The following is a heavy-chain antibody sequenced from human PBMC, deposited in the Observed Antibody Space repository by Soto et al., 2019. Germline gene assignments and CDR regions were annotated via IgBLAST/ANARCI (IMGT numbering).Heavy chain of an antibody. V-gene: IGHV3-53*01. CDR2: IYSGGST. J-gene: IGHJ4*02. D-gene: IGHD6-25*01. CDR3: ARARAARKPFDY. Sequence: QSGWSLRLSCASSVFTVISNYMSWVRQAPGKGLEWVSVIYSGGSTYYADSVKGRFTISRDNSKNTLYLQMNSLRAEDTAVYYCARARAARKPFDYWGQGTLVTVS. CDR1: VFTVISNY.